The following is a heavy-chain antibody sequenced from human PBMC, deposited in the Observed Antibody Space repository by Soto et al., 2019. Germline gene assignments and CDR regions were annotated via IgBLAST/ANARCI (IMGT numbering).Heavy chain of an antibody. CDR1: GYSFNSYW. CDR2: IYPGDSDT. D-gene: IGHD3-22*01. J-gene: IGHJ4*02. CDR3: ARHYYDSSGYYYVNY. Sequence: PGESLKISCKGSGYSFNSYWIGWVRQMPGKGLEWMGIIYPGDSDTRYSPSFQGQVTISADKSISTAYLQWSSLKASDTAIYYCARHYYDSSGYYYVNYWGQGTLVTVS. V-gene: IGHV5-51*01.